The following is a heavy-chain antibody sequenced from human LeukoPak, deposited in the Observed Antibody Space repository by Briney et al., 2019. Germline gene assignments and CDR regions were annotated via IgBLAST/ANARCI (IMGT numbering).Heavy chain of an antibody. D-gene: IGHD2-15*01. J-gene: IGHJ5*02. CDR2: ISGSGGST. Sequence: GGSLRLSCAASGFTFSNYAITWVRQAPGKGLQWVSAISGSGGSTYYADSVKGRFTISRDNLKNTLYLQVNSLRVEDTAVYYCAKEARPGYCSGGSCSWFDPWGQGALVTVSS. V-gene: IGHV3-23*01. CDR1: GFTFSNYA. CDR3: AKEARPGYCSGGSCSWFDP.